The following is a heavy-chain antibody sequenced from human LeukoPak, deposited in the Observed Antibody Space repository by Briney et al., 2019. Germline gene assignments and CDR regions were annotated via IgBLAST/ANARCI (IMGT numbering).Heavy chain of an antibody. D-gene: IGHD2-15*01. V-gene: IGHV1-18*01. CDR3: ARDTSDCSGGSCLFDY. CDR2: ISAYNVNT. Sequence: GWISAYNVNTNYAQKLQGRVTMTTDTSTSTAYMELRSLRSDDTAVYYCARDTSDCSGGSCLFDYWGQGTLVTVSS. J-gene: IGHJ4*02.